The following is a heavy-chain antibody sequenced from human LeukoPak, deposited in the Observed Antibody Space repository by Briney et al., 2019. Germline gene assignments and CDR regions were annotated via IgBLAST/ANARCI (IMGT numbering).Heavy chain of an antibody. CDR1: GFTFSSYA. D-gene: IGHD5-18*01. V-gene: IGHV3-48*04. CDR2: ISSSGSTI. J-gene: IGHJ4*02. CDR3: ARVRYSYGSLDY. Sequence: PGGSLRLSCAASGFTFSSYAMSWVRQAPRKGLEWVSYISSSGSTIYYADSVKGRFTISRDNAKNSLYLQMNSLRAEDTAVYYCARVRYSYGSLDYWGQGTLVTVPS.